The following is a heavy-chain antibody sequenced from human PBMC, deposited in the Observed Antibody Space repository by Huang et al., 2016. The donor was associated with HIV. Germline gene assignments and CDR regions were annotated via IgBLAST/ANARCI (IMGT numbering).Heavy chain of an antibody. CDR3: AAHGRIVGIPAAPLRFDP. V-gene: IGHV4-39*01. CDR2: IYHSGTT. J-gene: IGHJ5*02. CDR1: GGSISSSSYY. Sequence: QLQLQESGPGLVKHSETMSLTGTVSGGSISSSSYYWGWIRQPPGKGVEGIGSIYHSGTTYYHPAPTRRVTLSVDTSRTQFALKLSPVTAADTAVYYCAAHGRIVGIPAAPLRFDPWGQGTLVTVSS. D-gene: IGHD6-13*01.